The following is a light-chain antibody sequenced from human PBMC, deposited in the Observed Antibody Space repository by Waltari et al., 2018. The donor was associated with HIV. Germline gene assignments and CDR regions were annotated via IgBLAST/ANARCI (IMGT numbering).Light chain of an antibody. J-gene: IGLJ3*02. CDR2: KNN. CDR3: QSYDSSLSGSRV. CDR1: RSNLGAGYD. Sequence: HSVLTQPPSVSGALGQRVTISCTGSRSNLGAGYDVHWHQQLPGTAPKLLIYKNNNRPSGVPDRFSGSKSGTSASLAITGLQAEDEADYHCQSYDSSLSGSRVFGGGTKLTVL. V-gene: IGLV1-40*01.